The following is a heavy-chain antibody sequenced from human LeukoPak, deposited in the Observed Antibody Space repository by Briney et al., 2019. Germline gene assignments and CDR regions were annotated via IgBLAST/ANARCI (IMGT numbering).Heavy chain of an antibody. CDR3: ARDQGRYSSSWYLDY. V-gene: IGHV3-53*01. CDR1: GFTVSSNY. CDR2: IYSGGST. Sequence: GGTLRLSCAASGFTVSSNYMSWVRQAPGKGLEWVSVIYSGGSTYYAGSVKGRFTISRDNSKNTLYLQMNSLRAEDTAVYYCARDQGRYSSSWYLDYWGQGTLVTVSS. D-gene: IGHD6-13*01. J-gene: IGHJ4*02.